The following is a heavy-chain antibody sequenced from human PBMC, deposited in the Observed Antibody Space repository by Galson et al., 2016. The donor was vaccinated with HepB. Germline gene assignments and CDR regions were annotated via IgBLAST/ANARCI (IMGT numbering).Heavy chain of an antibody. J-gene: IGHJ4*02. Sequence: SLRLSCAASGFTFSSYAMHWVRQAPGKGLEWVAVISYDGSNKYYADSVKGRFTISRDNSKNTLYLQMNSLRAEDTAVYYCARDSVLDLPDFWSGYSDFDYWGQGTLVTVSS. CDR3: ARDSVLDLPDFWSGYSDFDY. D-gene: IGHD3-3*01. CDR1: GFTFSSYA. CDR2: ISYDGSNK. V-gene: IGHV3-30*04.